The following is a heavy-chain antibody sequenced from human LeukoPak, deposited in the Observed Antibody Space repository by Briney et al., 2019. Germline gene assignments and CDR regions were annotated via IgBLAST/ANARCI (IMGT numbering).Heavy chain of an antibody. V-gene: IGHV1-18*01. CDR1: GYTFTSYG. CDR2: ISAYNGNT. D-gene: IGHD3-22*01. CDR3: ARDPPSYYYDSSGYLRH. Sequence: GASVKVSCKASGYTFTSYGSSWVRQAPGQGLEWMGWISAYNGNTNYAQKLQGRVTMTTDTSTSTAYMELRSLRSDDTAVYYCARDPPSYYYDSSGYLRHWGQGTPVTVSS. J-gene: IGHJ4*02.